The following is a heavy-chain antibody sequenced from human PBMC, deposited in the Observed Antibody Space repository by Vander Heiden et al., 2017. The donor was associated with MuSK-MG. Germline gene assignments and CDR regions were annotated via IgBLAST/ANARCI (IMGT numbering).Heavy chain of an antibody. CDR1: GFTLDDYA. CDR2: ISWNRNNI. Sequence: EVQLVESGGGLVQPGRSLRLSCAASGFTLDDYAMHWVRQAPGKGLEWVSGISWNRNNIGYADSVKGRFTISKDNAKNSRYLKMNSMRAEETALYYCAKVALGSGVRDPYFDLWGHGTMVTVSS. CDR3: AKVALGSGVRDPYFDL. D-gene: IGHD1-26*01. V-gene: IGHV3-9*01. J-gene: IGHJ4*01.